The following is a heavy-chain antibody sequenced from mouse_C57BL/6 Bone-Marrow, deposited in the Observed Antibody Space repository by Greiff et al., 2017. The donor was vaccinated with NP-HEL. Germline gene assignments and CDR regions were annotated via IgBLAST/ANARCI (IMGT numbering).Heavy chain of an antibody. D-gene: IGHD1-1*01. CDR2: INPNYGTT. V-gene: IGHV1-39*01. Sequence: VQLQQSGPELVKPGASVKISCKASGYSFTDYNMNWVKQSNGQSLEWIGVINPNYGTTSYNQKFKGKATLTVDQSSSTAYMQLNSLTSEDSAVYYGARGIITTVVPYWYFDDWGKGTTVTVSS. CDR3: ARGIITTVVPYWYFDD. CDR1: GYSFTDYN. J-gene: IGHJ1*03.